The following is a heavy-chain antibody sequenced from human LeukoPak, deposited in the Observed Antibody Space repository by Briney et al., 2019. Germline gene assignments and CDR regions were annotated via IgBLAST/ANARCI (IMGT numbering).Heavy chain of an antibody. CDR1: GFTFSDYW. CDR3: ARGYGSTPTY. Sequence: GGSLRLSCAASGFTFSDYWMHWVRQAPGKGLVWVSRTNSDGSSTSYADSVKGRFTISRDNAKNTLYLQMNSLRAEDTAVYYCARGYGSTPTYWGQGTLVTVSS. CDR2: TNSDGSST. V-gene: IGHV3-74*01. J-gene: IGHJ4*02. D-gene: IGHD2-2*01.